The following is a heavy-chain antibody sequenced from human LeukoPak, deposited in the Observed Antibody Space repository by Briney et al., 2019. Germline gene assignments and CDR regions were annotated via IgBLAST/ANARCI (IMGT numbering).Heavy chain of an antibody. V-gene: IGHV7-4-1*02. D-gene: IGHD7-27*01. CDR1: GYTFTSYG. Sequence: ASVKVSCKASGYTFTSYGISWVRQAPGQGLEWMGWINTNTGNPTYAQGFTGRFVFSLDTSVSTAYLQISSLKAEDTAVYYCASRPELGDRPYYYYGMDVWGQGTTVTVSS. CDR2: INTNTGNP. J-gene: IGHJ6*02. CDR3: ASRPELGDRPYYYYGMDV.